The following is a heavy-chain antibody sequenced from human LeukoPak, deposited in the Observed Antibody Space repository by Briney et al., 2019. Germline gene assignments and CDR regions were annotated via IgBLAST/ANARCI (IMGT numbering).Heavy chain of an antibody. CDR3: ARDLTASPYYDFWSGTKAGY. Sequence: PSETLSLTCTVSGGSISSYYWSWIRQPAGKGLEWIGRIYTSGSTNYNPSLKSRVTMSVDTSKNQFSLKLSSVTAADTAVYYCARDLTASPYYDFWSGTKAGYWGQGTLVTVSS. CDR2: IYTSGST. V-gene: IGHV4-4*07. D-gene: IGHD3-3*01. CDR1: GGSISSYY. J-gene: IGHJ4*02.